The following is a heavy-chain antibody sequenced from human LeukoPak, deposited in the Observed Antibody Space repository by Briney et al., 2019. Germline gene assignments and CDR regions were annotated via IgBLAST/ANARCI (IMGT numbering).Heavy chain of an antibody. D-gene: IGHD3-22*01. Sequence: GGSLRLSCAASGFTFSSYAMHWVRQAPGKGLEWVANIKQDGSEKYYVDSVKGRFTISRDNAKNSLYLQMNSLRAEDTAVYYCARDYRYYYDSSPTGRADAFDIWGQGTMVTVSS. CDR3: ARDYRYYYDSSPTGRADAFDI. CDR1: GFTFSSYA. V-gene: IGHV3-7*01. CDR2: IKQDGSEK. J-gene: IGHJ3*02.